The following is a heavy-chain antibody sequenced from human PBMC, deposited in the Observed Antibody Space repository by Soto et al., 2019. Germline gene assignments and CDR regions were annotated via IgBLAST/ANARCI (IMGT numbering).Heavy chain of an antibody. V-gene: IGHV3-23*01. CDR3: AKATNQVVVAPNDD. CDR2: ISGSGGST. J-gene: IGHJ4*02. CDR1: GFTFSSYA. D-gene: IGHD2-2*01. Sequence: GGSLRLSCAASGFTFSSYAMSWVRQAPGKGLEWVSAISGSGGSTYYADSVKGRFTISRDNSKNTLYLQMNSLRAEDTAVYYCAKATNQVVVAPNDDWGQGTRVTVAS.